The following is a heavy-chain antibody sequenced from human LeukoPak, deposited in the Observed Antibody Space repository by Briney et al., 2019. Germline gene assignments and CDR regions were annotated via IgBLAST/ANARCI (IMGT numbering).Heavy chain of an antibody. CDR1: GYTFTSYD. CDR2: MNPNSGNT. D-gene: IGHD3-3*01. CDR3: ARPGRFLEWLFPNGYYYYGMDV. Sequence: GASVKVSCKASGYTFTSYDINWVRQATGQGLEWMGWMNPNSGNTGYAQKFQGRVTMTRNTSISTAYMELSSLRSEDTAVYYCARPGRFLEWLFPNGYYYYGMDVWGQGTTVTVSS. J-gene: IGHJ6*02. V-gene: IGHV1-8*01.